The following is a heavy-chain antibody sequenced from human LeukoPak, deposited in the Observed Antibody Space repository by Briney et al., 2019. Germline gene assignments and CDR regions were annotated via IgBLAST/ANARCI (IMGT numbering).Heavy chain of an antibody. CDR3: ARSGLGYSYGRHIGY. V-gene: IGHV4-59*01. D-gene: IGHD5-18*01. Sequence: SETLSLTCTVYGGSISSYYWSWIRQSPGEGLEWIGYIHYRGSTNYNPSLKSRVTISVDTSKNQFSLKLSSLTAADTAVYYCARSGLGYSYGRHIGYWGQGNLVSVSS. CDR1: GGSISSYY. J-gene: IGHJ4*02. CDR2: IHYRGST.